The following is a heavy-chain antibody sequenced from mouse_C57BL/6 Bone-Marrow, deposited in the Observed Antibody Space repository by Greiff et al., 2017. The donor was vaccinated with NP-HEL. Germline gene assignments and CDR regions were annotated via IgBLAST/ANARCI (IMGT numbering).Heavy chain of an antibody. V-gene: IGHV1-82*01. J-gene: IGHJ1*03. D-gene: IGHD1-1*01. CDR3: ARVGYGSSYGYGGG. Sequence: QVQLQQSGPELVKPGASVKFSCKASGYAFSSSWMNWVKQRPGKGLEWIGRIYPGDGDTNYNGKFKGKATLTADKSSSTAYMQLSSLTSADSAVYFCARVGYGSSYGYGGGGGTGTAVTVTS. CDR1: GYAFSSSW. CDR2: IYPGDGDT.